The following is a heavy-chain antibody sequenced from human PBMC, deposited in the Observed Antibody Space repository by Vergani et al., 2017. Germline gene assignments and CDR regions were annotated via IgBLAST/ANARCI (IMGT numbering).Heavy chain of an antibody. J-gene: IGHJ3*02. CDR1: GFTFTSSS. CDR2: IVVGSGNT. V-gene: IGHV1-58*02. CDR3: AAALGSYYGDDAFDI. Sequence: QMQLVQSGPEVKKPGTSVKVSCKASGFTFTSSSMQWLRQARGQRLEWIGWIVVGSGNTNYAQKFQERVTITRDMSTSTAYMELSSLRSEDTAVYYCAAALGSYYGDDAFDIWGQGTMVTVSS. D-gene: IGHD1-26*01.